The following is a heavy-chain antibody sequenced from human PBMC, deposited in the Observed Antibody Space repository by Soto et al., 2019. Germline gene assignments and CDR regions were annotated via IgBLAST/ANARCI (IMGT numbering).Heavy chain of an antibody. D-gene: IGHD3-16*01. CDR1: GYSFSDYF. J-gene: IGHJ6*02. CDR3: ARIQGGLNYYNGMDG. Sequence: GASVKVSCKPSGYSFSDYFIQWVRQAPGQGLEWVAWINPKTAATNYAKKFQGRVSLTWDTSSTTAYMELTRLRPDDTAVYYCARIQGGLNYYNGMDGRGQGTTVTVSS. CDR2: INPKTAAT. V-gene: IGHV1-2*02.